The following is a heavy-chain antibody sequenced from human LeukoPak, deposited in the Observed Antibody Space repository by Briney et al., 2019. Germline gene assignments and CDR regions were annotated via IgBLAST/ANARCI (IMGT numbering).Heavy chain of an antibody. V-gene: IGHV1-69*05. CDR1: GGTFSSYA. D-gene: IGHD6-6*01. J-gene: IGHJ5*02. CDR3: ARGYSSSSSSWFDP. Sequence: SVKVSCKASGGTFSSYAISWVRQAPGQGLEWMGGIIPIFGTANYAQKFQGRVTITTDESTSTAYMELSNLRSEDTAVYYCARGYSSSSSSWFDPWGQGTLVTVSS. CDR2: IIPIFGTA.